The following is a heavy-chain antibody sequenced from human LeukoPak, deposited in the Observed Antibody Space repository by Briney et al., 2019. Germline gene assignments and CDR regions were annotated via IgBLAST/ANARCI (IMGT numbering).Heavy chain of an antibody. CDR3: ARGGGLVVVTVFDY. CDR2: ISSSSTYI. D-gene: IGHD2-21*02. V-gene: IGHV3-21*01. J-gene: IGHJ4*02. CDR1: GFTFSSYS. Sequence: GGSLRLSCAASGFTFSSYSMNWVRQAPGKGLEWVSSISSSSTYIYYADSVKGRFTISRDNAKNSLYLQMNSLRAEDTAVYYCARGGGLVVVTVFDYWGQGTLVTVSS.